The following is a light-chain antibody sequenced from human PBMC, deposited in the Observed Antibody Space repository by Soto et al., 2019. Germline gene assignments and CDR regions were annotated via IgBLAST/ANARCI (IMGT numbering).Light chain of an antibody. CDR3: QQYGTSPRT. J-gene: IGKJ1*01. CDR1: QSVTSNY. CDR2: GAS. V-gene: IGKV3-20*01. Sequence: EDELTQSPGTLSLSPGDTATLSCGASQSVTSNYLAWYQQKAGQPPRLLIYGASTRASGIPDRFSGSGSGTGFTLTIDRLEPEDFAVYYCQQYGTSPRTFGRGTKVEIK.